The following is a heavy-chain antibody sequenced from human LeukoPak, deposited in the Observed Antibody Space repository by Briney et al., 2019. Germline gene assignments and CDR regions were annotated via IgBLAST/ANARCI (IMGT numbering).Heavy chain of an antibody. V-gene: IGHV1-2*02. CDR3: ARVASYDNGWYFDY. J-gene: IGHJ4*02. D-gene: IGHD6-19*01. CDR2: MNPNSGGA. CDR1: GYTFTSYD. Sequence: ASVKVSCKASGYTFTSYDVNWVRQATGQGLEWMGWMNPNSGGANYAQRFQGRLTMTRDTSISTTYMELSRLRSADTAVYYCARVASYDNGWYFDYWGQGTLVTVSS.